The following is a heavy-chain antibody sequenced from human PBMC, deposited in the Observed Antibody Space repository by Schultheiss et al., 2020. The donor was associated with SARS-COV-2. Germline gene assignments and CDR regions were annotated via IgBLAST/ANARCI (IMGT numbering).Heavy chain of an antibody. V-gene: IGHV4-30-2*01. CDR1: DDSIASGVYS. D-gene: IGHD2-8*01. CDR2: INHSGST. Sequence: SETLSLTCAVSDDSIASGVYSWTWIRQPPGKGLEWIGEINHSGSTNYNPYLKSRVTISVDTSKNHFSLKLSSVTAADTAMYYCARDGGLPGMVGLTTYNYYGMDVWGQGTTVTVSS. CDR3: ARDGGLPGMVGLTTYNYYGMDV. J-gene: IGHJ6*02.